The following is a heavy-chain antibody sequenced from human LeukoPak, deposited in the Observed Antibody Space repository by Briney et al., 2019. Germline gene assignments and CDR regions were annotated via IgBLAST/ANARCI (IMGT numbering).Heavy chain of an antibody. CDR1: GGAFSGYS. Sequence: ASETLSLTCGVYGGAFSGYSWSWIRQPPGKGLEWIGEIDPNGTANYNPSLKSRDIVSLDTCKNQFSLNLNSVTAADTAIYYCARGRSYEYGDYDYWGQGTLVTVSS. CDR3: ARGRSYEYGDYDY. J-gene: IGHJ4*02. D-gene: IGHD4-17*01. CDR2: IDPNGTA. V-gene: IGHV4-34*01.